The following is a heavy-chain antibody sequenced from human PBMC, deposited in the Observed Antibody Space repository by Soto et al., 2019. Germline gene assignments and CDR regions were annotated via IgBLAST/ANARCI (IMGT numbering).Heavy chain of an antibody. V-gene: IGHV3-23*01. D-gene: IGHD3-10*01. Sequence: QVMQSGGGLIQPGGSLRLACTASGFPFSTTDMSWVRQAPGKGLEWVATIFGSGETTYYADSVRGRLTVSRDNFKNTVYLQMNSLRADDTALYYCVKNSGWFNTWCQGALVIVSS. J-gene: IGHJ5*02. CDR1: GFPFSTTD. CDR3: VKNSGWFNT. CDR2: IFGSGETT.